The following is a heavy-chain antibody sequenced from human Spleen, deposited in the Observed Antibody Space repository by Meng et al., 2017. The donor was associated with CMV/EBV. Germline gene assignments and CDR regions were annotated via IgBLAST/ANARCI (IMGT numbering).Heavy chain of an antibody. Sequence: LTGTVSGGSISSGGYYWSWIRQHPGKGLEWIGYIYYSGSTYYNPSLRSRVTMSLDTSKKQFSVKLTSVTAADTAVYYCARGPYYLDPWGQGTLVTVSS. CDR2: IYYSGST. J-gene: IGHJ5*02. CDR3: ARGPYYLDP. V-gene: IGHV4-31*03. CDR1: GGSISSGGYY. D-gene: IGHD3-16*01.